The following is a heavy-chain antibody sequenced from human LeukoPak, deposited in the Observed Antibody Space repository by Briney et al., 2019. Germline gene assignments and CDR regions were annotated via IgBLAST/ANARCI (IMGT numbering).Heavy chain of an antibody. CDR2: INHSGST. V-gene: IGHV4-34*01. CDR3: ARRSRRTMVRGVRGFDP. D-gene: IGHD3-10*01. J-gene: IGHJ5*02. Sequence: SETLSLTCAVYGGSFSGYYWSWIRQPPGKGLEWIGEINHSGSTNYNPSLKSRVTISVDTSKNQFSLKLSSVTAADTAVYYCARRSRRTMVRGVRGFDPWGQGTLVTVSS. CDR1: GGSFSGYY.